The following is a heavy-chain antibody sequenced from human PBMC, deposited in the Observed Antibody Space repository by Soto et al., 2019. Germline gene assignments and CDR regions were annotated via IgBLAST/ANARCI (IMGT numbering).Heavy chain of an antibody. D-gene: IGHD3-3*01. CDR3: AREGHDYDFWSGFAFDI. Sequence: QVQLVESGGGVVKPGRSLRLSCAASGFTFSSYGMHWVRQAPGKGLEWVAVIWYDGSNKYYADSVKGRFTISRDNSKNTLYLQMNSLRAENTAMYYCAREGHDYDFWSGFAFDIWGQGTMVTDSS. J-gene: IGHJ3*02. V-gene: IGHV3-33*01. CDR2: IWYDGSNK. CDR1: GFTFSSYG.